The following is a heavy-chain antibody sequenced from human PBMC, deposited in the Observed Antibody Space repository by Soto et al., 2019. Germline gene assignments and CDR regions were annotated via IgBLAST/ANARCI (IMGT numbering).Heavy chain of an antibody. J-gene: IGHJ3*02. CDR3: ARDTYGGGI. CDR1: GVSISDNY. CDR2: IYYSGTT. Sequence: QVQLQESGPGLVKPSETLSLTCTVSGVSISDNYWCWIRQTPEKGLEWVGSIYYSGTTNYNPSFKSRVTISVDMSKNQVSLRLSSVTAADTAMYYCARDTYGGGIWGQGTMVTVSS. V-gene: IGHV4-59*13. D-gene: IGHD4-17*01.